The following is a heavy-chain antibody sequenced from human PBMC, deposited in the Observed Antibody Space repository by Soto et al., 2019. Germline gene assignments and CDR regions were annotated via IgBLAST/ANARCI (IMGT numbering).Heavy chain of an antibody. CDR1: GFTFSSYG. CDR2: ISYDGSNK. CDR3: AKNQLWFGEPTGVFDY. D-gene: IGHD3-10*01. V-gene: IGHV3-30*18. Sequence: LRLSCAASGFTFSSYGMHWVRQAPGKGLEWVAVISYDGSNKYYADSVKGRFTISRDNSKNTLYLQMNSLRAEDTAVYYCAKNQLWFGEPTGVFDYWGQGTLVTVSS. J-gene: IGHJ4*02.